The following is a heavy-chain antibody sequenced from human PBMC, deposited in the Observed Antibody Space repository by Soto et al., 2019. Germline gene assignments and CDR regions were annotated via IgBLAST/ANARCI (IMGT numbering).Heavy chain of an antibody. D-gene: IGHD3-10*01. V-gene: IGHV3-23*01. CDR1: GFTFSSYA. CDR3: ATAPTSYGSGSYYYY. Sequence: EVQLLESGGGLVQPGGSLRLSCAASGFTFSSYAMSWVRQAPGKGLEWVSAISGSGGSTYYADSVKGRFTISRDNSKNTLYLQMNSLRAEGTAVYYCATAPTSYGSGSYYYYWGQGTLVTVSS. J-gene: IGHJ4*02. CDR2: ISGSGGST.